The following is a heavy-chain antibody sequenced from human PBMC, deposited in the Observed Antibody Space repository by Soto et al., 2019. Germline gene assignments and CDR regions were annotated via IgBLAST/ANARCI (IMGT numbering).Heavy chain of an antibody. D-gene: IGHD2-2*01. V-gene: IGHV1-18*01. CDR1: GYTFTSYG. Sequence: ASVKVSCKASGYTFTSYGISWVRQAPGQGFEWMGWISAYNGNTNYAQKLQGRVTMTTDTSTSTAYMELRSLRSDDTAVYYCAWAYCSSTSCFPPEFDYWGQGTLVTVSS. J-gene: IGHJ4*02. CDR3: AWAYCSSTSCFPPEFDY. CDR2: ISAYNGNT.